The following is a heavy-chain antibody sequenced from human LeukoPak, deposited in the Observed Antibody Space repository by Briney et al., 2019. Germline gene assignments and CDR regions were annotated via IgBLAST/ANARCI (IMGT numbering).Heavy chain of an antibody. J-gene: IGHJ6*02. D-gene: IGHD3-9*01. CDR1: GFTFRNPW. Sequence: MPGGSLRFSCAASGFTFRNPWMSWVRQAPGTGLEWVGRIKSKTDGGTTDYAAPVKGRFAISRDDSKSTLYLQMNSLRTEDTAVFYCKKKPAYDILTGDNYGMDVWGQGTTVTVSS. CDR3: KKKPAYDILTGDNYGMDV. CDR2: IKSKTDGGTT. V-gene: IGHV3-15*01.